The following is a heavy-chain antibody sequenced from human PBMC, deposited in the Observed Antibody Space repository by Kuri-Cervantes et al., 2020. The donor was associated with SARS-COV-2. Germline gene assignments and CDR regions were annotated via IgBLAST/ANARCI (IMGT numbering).Heavy chain of an antibody. CDR2: MNPNSGNT. V-gene: IGHV1-8*01. CDR1: VLTFTSYD. J-gene: IGHJ5*02. Sequence: APVKFSRKACVLTFTSYDINWVRQATGQGLEWMGWMNPNSGNTGYAQKLQGRVTMTTDTSTSTAYMELRSLRSDDTAVYYCARDKGGYSYGRDNWFDPWGQGTLVTVSS. CDR3: ARDKGGYSYGRDNWFDP. D-gene: IGHD5-18*01.